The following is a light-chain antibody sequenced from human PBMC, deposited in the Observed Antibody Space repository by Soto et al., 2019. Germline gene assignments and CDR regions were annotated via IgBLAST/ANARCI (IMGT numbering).Light chain of an antibody. J-gene: IGLJ2*01. CDR3: SSYAGSNGLVV. CDR1: SSDVGGYNY. V-gene: IGLV2-8*01. Sequence: QSALTQPPSASGSPGQSVTISCTGTSSDVGGYNYVSWYQQHPGKAPKLMIYEISKRPSGVPDRFSGSKSGTTASLTVAGLEAEDEADYCCSSYAGSNGLVVFGGGTKVTVL. CDR2: EIS.